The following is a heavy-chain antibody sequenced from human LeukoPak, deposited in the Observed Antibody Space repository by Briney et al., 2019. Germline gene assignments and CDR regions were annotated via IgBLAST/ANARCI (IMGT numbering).Heavy chain of an antibody. CDR3: RRDPYEAY. CDR2: IWYDGSSK. CDR1: GFTFSSYG. Sequence: GGSLRLSCAASGFTFSSYGMHWLRQAPGKGPEWVAVIWYDGSSKYYGDSVKGRFTISRDNSKNTVYLQMNSLRAEDTAVYYCRRDPYEAYWGQGTLVTVSS. V-gene: IGHV3-33*01. J-gene: IGHJ4*02. D-gene: IGHD5-12*01.